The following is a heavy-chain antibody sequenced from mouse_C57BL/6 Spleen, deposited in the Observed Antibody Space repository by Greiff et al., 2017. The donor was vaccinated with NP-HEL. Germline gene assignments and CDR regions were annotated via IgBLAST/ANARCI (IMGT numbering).Heavy chain of an antibody. D-gene: IGHD4-1*01. Sequence: QVQLQQSGPELVKPGASVKISCKASGYAFSSSWMNWVKQRPGKGLEWIGRIYPGDGATNYNGKFKGKATLTADKSSSTAYMQLSSLTSEDSAVYFCASGLTGAYWGQGTLVTVSA. V-gene: IGHV1-82*01. CDR1: GYAFSSSW. J-gene: IGHJ3*01. CDR3: ASGLTGAY. CDR2: IYPGDGAT.